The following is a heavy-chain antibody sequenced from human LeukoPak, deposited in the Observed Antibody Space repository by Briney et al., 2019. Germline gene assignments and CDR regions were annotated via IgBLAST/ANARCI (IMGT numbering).Heavy chain of an antibody. CDR2: ISYGGSNK. CDR3: ARDALSGSYYYFDY. Sequence: GGSLRLSCAASGFTFSSYAMHWVRQAPGKGLEWVAVISYGGSNKYYADSVKGRFTISRDNSKNTLYLQMNSLRAEDTAVYYCARDALSGSYYYFDYWGQGTLVTVSS. CDR1: GFTFSSYA. J-gene: IGHJ4*02. D-gene: IGHD1-26*01. V-gene: IGHV3-30-3*01.